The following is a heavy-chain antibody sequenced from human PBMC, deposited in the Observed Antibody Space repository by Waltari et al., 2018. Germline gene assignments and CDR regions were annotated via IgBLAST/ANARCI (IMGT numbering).Heavy chain of an antibody. J-gene: IGHJ4*02. CDR2: INHSGST. CDR3: ARGTSYYDFWSGYPRFDY. CDR1: GGSFSGYY. Sequence: QVQLQQWGAGLLKPSETLSLTCAVYGGSFSGYYWSWIRQPPGKGLEWIGEINHSGSTNYNPSLKSRVTISVDTSKNQFSLKLSSVTAADTAVYYCARGTSYYDFWSGYPRFDYWGQGTLVTVSS. V-gene: IGHV4-34*01. D-gene: IGHD3-3*01.